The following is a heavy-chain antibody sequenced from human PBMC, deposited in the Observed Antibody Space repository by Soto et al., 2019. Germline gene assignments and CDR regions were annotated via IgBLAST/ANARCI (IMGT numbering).Heavy chain of an antibody. Sequence: GGSLRLSCAASGFTISGYDMNWVRQGTGKGLEWVSRIGITGDTNYAGSVKGRFTISRENAKNSLFLQMIGLRAGDTAVYYCTRQRPPSYYYGMDVWGQGTTVTVSS. CDR1: GFTISGYD. J-gene: IGHJ6*02. V-gene: IGHV3-13*01. CDR3: TRQRPPSYYYGMDV. CDR2: IGITGDT. D-gene: IGHD1-1*01.